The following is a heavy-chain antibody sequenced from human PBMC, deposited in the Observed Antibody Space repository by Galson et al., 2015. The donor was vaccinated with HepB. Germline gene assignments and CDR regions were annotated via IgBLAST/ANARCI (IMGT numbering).Heavy chain of an antibody. D-gene: IGHD3-3*01. CDR2: ISYDGSNK. Sequence: SLRLSCAASGFTFSSYAMHWVRQAPGKGLEWVAVISYDGSNKYYADSVKGRFTISRDNSKNTLYLQMNSLRAEDTAVYYCASPFWSGSPGAEYFQHWGQGTLVTVSS. CDR1: GFTFSSYA. V-gene: IGHV3-30*04. J-gene: IGHJ1*01. CDR3: ASPFWSGSPGAEYFQH.